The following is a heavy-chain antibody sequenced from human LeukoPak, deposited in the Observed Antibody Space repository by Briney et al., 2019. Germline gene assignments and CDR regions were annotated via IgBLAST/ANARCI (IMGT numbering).Heavy chain of an antibody. D-gene: IGHD5-12*01. CDR3: AKDYGGGATIVPPSYFAY. V-gene: IGHV3-23*01. CDR2: ISGSGGST. J-gene: IGHJ4*02. Sequence: GGSLRLSCAASGFTFSSYAMSWVRQAPGKGLEWGSAISGSGGSTYYADSVKGRFTISRDNSKNTLYLQMNSLRAEDTAVYYCAKDYGGGATIVPPSYFAYWGQGTLVTVSS. CDR1: GFTFSSYA.